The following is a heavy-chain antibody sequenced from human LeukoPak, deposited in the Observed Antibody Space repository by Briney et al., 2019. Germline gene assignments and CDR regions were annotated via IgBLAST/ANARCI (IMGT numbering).Heavy chain of an antibody. Sequence: GASVKVSCKASGYTFTSYGISWVRQAPGQGLEWMGWISTYNGNTNYAQKLQGRVTMTTDTSTSTAYMELRSLRSDDTAVYYCARDRGIVATTSLGYWGQGTLVTVSS. CDR1: GYTFTSYG. J-gene: IGHJ4*02. V-gene: IGHV1-18*01. CDR2: ISTYNGNT. CDR3: ARDRGIVATTSLGY. D-gene: IGHD5-12*01.